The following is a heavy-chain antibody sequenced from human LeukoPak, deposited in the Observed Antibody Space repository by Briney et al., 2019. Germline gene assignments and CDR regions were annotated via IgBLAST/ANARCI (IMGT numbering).Heavy chain of an antibody. V-gene: IGHV1-24*01. D-gene: IGHD2-15*01. CDR2: FDPEEGET. J-gene: IGHJ6*02. CDR3: ATDFRCSGGSCYSTGMDV. Sequence: GASVTVSCKVSGYTLTELSMHWVRQAPGKGLEWMGGFDPEEGETIYAQKFLGRVTMTEDTSTDTAYMELSSLRSEDTAVYFCATDFRCSGGSCYSTGMDVWGQGTTVTVSS. CDR1: GYTLTELS.